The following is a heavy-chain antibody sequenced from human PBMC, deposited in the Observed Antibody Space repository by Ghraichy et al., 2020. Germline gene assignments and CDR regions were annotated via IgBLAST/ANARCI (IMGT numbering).Heavy chain of an antibody. Sequence: SQTLSLTCAISGDSVSSNSAAWNWIRQSPSRGLEWLGRTYYRSKWYNDYAVSVKSRITINPDTSKNQFSLQLNSVTPEDTAVYYCARDSPTTVDGYYYGMDVWGRGTTVTVSS. J-gene: IGHJ6*02. CDR3: ARDSPTTVDGYYYGMDV. V-gene: IGHV6-1*01. CDR1: GDSVSSNSAA. CDR2: TYYRSKWYN. D-gene: IGHD4-23*01.